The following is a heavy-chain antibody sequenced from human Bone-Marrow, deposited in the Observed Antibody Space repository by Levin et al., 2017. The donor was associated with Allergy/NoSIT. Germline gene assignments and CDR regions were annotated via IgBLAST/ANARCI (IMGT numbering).Heavy chain of an antibody. CDR2: IRNKANRYTT. Sequence: SCAASGFTFSDHYMDWVRQAPGKGLEWVARIRNKANRYTTEYAASVKGRFTISRDDSRNSLYLQMDSLTTEDTAYYYCASGNCYGDTCDSGWNWGQGILVSVSS. V-gene: IGHV3-72*01. CDR1: GFTFSDHY. CDR3: ASGNCYGDTCDSGWN. D-gene: IGHD2-15*01. J-gene: IGHJ4*02.